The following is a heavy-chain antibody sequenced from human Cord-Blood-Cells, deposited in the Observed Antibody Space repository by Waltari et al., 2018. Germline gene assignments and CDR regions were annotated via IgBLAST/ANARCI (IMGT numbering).Heavy chain of an antibody. J-gene: IGHJ3*02. Sequence: EVQLLESGGGLVLPGGSLRLSCAATGFPFSSYAMRWVRQAPGKGLEWVSAISGSGGSTYYADSVKGRFTISRDNSKNTLYLQMNSLRAEDTAVYYCAKDMGIAARYDAFDIWGQGTMVTVSS. CDR3: AKDMGIAARYDAFDI. V-gene: IGHV3-23*01. CDR1: GFPFSSYA. CDR2: ISGSGGST. D-gene: IGHD6-6*01.